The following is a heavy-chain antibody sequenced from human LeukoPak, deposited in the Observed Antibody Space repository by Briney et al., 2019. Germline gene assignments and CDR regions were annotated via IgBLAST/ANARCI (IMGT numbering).Heavy chain of an antibody. Sequence: PSETLSLTCTVSGGSISSYYWSRIRQPPGKGLEWIGYIYYSGSTNYNPSLKSRVTISVDTSKNQFSLKLSSVTAADTAVYHCARQAIRHYGSGEYYYYYGMDVWGQGTTVTVSS. D-gene: IGHD3-10*01. CDR3: ARQAIRHYGSGEYYYYYGMDV. CDR2: IYYSGST. J-gene: IGHJ6*02. V-gene: IGHV4-59*08. CDR1: GGSISSYY.